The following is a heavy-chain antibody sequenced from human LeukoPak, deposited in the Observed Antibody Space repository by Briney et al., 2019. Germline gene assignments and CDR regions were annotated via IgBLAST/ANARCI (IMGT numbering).Heavy chain of an antibody. D-gene: IGHD4-11*01. CDR1: GGSISSGGYS. V-gene: IGHV4-30-2*01. CDR3: ARMTTVTGAGVRVVYYFDY. CDR2: IYHSGST. J-gene: IGHJ4*02. Sequence: PSQTLSLTCAVSGGSISSGGYSWSWIRQPPGKGLEWIGYIYHSGSTYYNPSLKSRVTISVDRSKNQFSLKLSSMTAADTAVYYCARMTTVTGAGVRVVYYFDYWGQGTLVTVSS.